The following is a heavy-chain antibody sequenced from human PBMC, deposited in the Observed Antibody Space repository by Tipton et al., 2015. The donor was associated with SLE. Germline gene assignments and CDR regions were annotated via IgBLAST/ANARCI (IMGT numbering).Heavy chain of an antibody. D-gene: IGHD2-2*01. J-gene: IGHJ6*03. CDR2: ISAYNGNT. Sequence: QSGAEVKKPGASVKVSCKASGYTFTSYGISWVRQAPGQGLEWMGWISAYNGNTNYAQKLQGRVTMTTDTSTSTAYMELRSLRSDDTAVYYCVLVSTNYYYYYMDVWGKGTTVTVSS. CDR1: GYTFTSYG. CDR3: VLVSTNYYYYYMDV. V-gene: IGHV1-18*01.